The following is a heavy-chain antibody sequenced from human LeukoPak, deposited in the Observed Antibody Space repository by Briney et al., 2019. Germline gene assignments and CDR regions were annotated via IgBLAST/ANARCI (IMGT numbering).Heavy chain of an antibody. D-gene: IGHD2/OR15-2a*01. CDR1: GFTFSSSA. J-gene: IGHJ4*02. V-gene: IGHV3-23*01. CDR2: ISWNSGSI. Sequence: GGSLRLSCAASGFTFSSSAMSWVRQVPGKGLEWVSGISWNSGSIGYADSVKGRFTISRDNAKNTVYLQMNSLRAEDTAVYYCVSFYETYWGRGTLVTVSS. CDR3: VSFYETY.